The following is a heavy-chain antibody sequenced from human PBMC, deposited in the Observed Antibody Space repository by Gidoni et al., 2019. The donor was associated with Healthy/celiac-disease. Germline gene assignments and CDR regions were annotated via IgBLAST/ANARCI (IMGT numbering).Heavy chain of an antibody. J-gene: IGHJ4*02. CDR1: GFTVSSNY. Sequence: EVQLVESGGGLVQPGGSVRLSGAASGFTVSSNYMSWVRQAPGKGLEWVSVIYSGGSTYYADSVKGRFTISRHNSKNTLYLQMNSLRAEDTAVYYCARDGRLGGLDYWGQGTLVTVSS. CDR3: ARDGRLGGLDY. CDR2: IYSGGST. V-gene: IGHV3-53*04. D-gene: IGHD3-16*01.